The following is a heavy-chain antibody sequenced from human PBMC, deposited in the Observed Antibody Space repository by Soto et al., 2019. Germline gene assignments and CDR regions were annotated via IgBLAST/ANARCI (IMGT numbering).Heavy chain of an antibody. J-gene: IGHJ6*02. CDR1: GYTLTELS. Sequence: GASVKVSCKVSGYTLTELSMHWVRQAPGKGLEWMGGFDPEDGETIYAQKFQGRVTMTEDTSTDTAYMELSSLRSEDTAVYYCATDHRFGDYGGYYYYGMDVWGQGTTVTVSS. D-gene: IGHD4-17*01. CDR3: ATDHRFGDYGGYYYYGMDV. V-gene: IGHV1-24*01. CDR2: FDPEDGET.